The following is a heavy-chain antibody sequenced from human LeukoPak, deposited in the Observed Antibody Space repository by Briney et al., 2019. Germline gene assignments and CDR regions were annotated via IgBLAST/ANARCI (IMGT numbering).Heavy chain of an antibody. CDR3: ARAPITSPFYFDY. V-gene: IGHV3-20*04. J-gene: IGHJ4*02. D-gene: IGHD2-2*01. CDR2: IRSGGST. CDR1: GFAFDEHG. Sequence: PGGSLRLSCTTSGFAFDEHGMSWVRQVPGKGLEWVSGIRSGGSTGYADPLRGRFTISRDNAKNSLYLQMDSLRAEDTAVYYCARAPITSPFYFDYWGQGTLVTVSS.